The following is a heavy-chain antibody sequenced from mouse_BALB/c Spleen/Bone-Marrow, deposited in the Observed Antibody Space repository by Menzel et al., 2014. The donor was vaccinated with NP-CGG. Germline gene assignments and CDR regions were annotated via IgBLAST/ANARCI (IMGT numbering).Heavy chain of an antibody. V-gene: IGHV1S81*02. D-gene: IGHD3-2*01. CDR3: ARGTARAMMDY. CDR2: IHPSNGRT. Sequence: QVQLQQSGTELVKPGASVKLSCKASGYTFTSYWIHWVKQGPGQGLEWIGEIHPSNGRTNYSEKFKTKATLTVDKSSGTAHMQLSSLTSEDSAVYYCARGTARAMMDYWGQGTSVTVSS. CDR1: GYTFTSYW. J-gene: IGHJ4*01.